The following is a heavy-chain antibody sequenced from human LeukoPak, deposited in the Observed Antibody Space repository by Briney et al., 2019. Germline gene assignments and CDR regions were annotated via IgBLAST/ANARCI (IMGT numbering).Heavy chain of an antibody. J-gene: IGHJ4*02. V-gene: IGHV4-4*07. CDR1: GGSISSCY. CDR2: IYTSGST. Sequence: SESLSLTCTVSGGSISSCYWSWIRQPAGKGLEWIRRIYTSGSTNYNPSLKSRVTMSVDTSKNQFSLKLSSVTAADTAVYYCARDLGSSGWYGSYYFDYWGQGTLVTVSS. CDR3: ARDLGSSGWYGSYYFDY. D-gene: IGHD6-19*01.